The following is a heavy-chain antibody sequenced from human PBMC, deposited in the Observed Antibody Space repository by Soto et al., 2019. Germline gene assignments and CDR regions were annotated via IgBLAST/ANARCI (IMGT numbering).Heavy chain of an antibody. CDR3: ARDSSSSFNFDD. J-gene: IGHJ4*02. CDR1: GFTFSSYA. CDR2: IPYDESNK. D-gene: IGHD6-6*01. V-gene: IGHV3-30-3*01. Sequence: GGSLRLSCAASGFTFSSYAMHWVRQAPGKGLEWVAVIPYDESNKYYADSVMGRFTISRDNSKNTLYLQMNSLRGEDTAVYYCARDSSSSFNFDDWGQGTLVTVSS.